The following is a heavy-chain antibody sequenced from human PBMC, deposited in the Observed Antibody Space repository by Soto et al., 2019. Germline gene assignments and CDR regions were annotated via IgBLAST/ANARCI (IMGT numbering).Heavy chain of an antibody. D-gene: IGHD3-16*01. V-gene: IGHV2-5*02. CDR2: IYWDDDK. Sequence: QITLKESGPTLVKPTQTLTLTCTFSGFSLTTRGVGVGWIRQPPGKALECLALIYWDDDKRYSPSLQSRLSITKDTSKNPVVLTMTNMDPVDTATHYCAHIPNYYQYDWFDPWGQGTLVSVSS. CDR1: GFSLTTRGVG. J-gene: IGHJ5*02. CDR3: AHIPNYYQYDWFDP.